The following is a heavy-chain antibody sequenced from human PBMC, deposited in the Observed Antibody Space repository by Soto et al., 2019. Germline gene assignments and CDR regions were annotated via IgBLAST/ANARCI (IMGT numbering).Heavy chain of an antibody. Sequence: EVQLLESGGGLVQPGGSLRLSCAASGFTFSSYAMSWVRQAPGKGLEWVSGISGSGGSTYYADSVKGRFTISRDNSKNTRYRQTNSLRAEDTAVYYCAKERGYNYGYDAMDVWGQGTTVTVSS. J-gene: IGHJ6*02. CDR2: ISGSGGST. CDR1: GFTFSSYA. CDR3: AKERGYNYGYDAMDV. D-gene: IGHD5-18*01. V-gene: IGHV3-23*01.